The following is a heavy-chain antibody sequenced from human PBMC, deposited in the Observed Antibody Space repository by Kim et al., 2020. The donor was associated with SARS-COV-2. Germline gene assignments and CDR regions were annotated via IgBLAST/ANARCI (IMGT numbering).Heavy chain of an antibody. CDR1: GGTFNNYA. CDR3: ATRVGAGDSSDRAYYFDS. Sequence: SVKVSCKASGGTFNNYALSWVRQAPGQGLEFMGSVIPVFDTRNYPQKFQGRITITADESTNTAYMELSSLRSEDTAIYYCATRVGAGDSSDRAYYFDSW. CDR2: VIPVFDTR. J-gene: IGHJ4*01. D-gene: IGHD6-25*01. V-gene: IGHV1-69*13.